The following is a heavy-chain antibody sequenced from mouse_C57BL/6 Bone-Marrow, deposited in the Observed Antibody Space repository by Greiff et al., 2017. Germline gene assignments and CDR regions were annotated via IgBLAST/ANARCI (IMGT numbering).Heavy chain of an antibody. CDR1: GFTFSDYG. CDR3: SRYYYGSRAWFAY. D-gene: IGHD1-1*01. V-gene: IGHV5-17*01. CDR2: ISSGSSTI. J-gene: IGHJ3*01. Sequence: EVKLVESGGGLVKPGGSLKLSCAASGFTFSDYGMHWVRQAPVKGLEWVAYISSGSSTIYYTNTVKGRFTISRENAKNTLFLQMTSLRSEDTAMYYGSRYYYGSRAWFAYWGQGTLVTVSA.